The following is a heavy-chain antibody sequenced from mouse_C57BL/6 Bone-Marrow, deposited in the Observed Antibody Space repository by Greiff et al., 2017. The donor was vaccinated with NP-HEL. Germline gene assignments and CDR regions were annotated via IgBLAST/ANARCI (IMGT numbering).Heavy chain of an antibody. CDR1: GYAFTNYL. CDR3: AGARGYYDY. J-gene: IGHJ2*01. V-gene: IGHV1-54*01. D-gene: IGHD2-3*01. CDR2: INPGSGGT. Sequence: QVQLQQSGAELVRPGTSVKVSCKASGYAFTNYLIEWVKQRPGQGLEWIGVINPGSGGTNYNQKFKGKATLTADKSSSTAYMQLSSLTSEDSAVYFCAGARGYYDYWGQGTTLTVSS.